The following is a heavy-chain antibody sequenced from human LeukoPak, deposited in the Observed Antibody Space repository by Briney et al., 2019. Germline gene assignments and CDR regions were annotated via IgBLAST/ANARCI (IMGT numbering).Heavy chain of an antibody. CDR1: GGSFSGYY. V-gene: IGHV4-34*01. CDR3: ASRAVTTCDY. CDR2: INHSGST. Sequence: SETLSLTCAVYGGSFSGYYWSWIRQPPGKGLEWIGEINHSGSTNYNPSLKSRVTISVDTSKNQFSLKLSSVTAADTAVYYCASRAVTTCDYWGQGTLVTVSS. J-gene: IGHJ4*02. D-gene: IGHD4-17*01.